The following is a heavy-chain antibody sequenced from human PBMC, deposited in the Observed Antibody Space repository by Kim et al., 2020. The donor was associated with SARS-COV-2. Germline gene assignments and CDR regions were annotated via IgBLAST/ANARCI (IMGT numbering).Heavy chain of an antibody. CDR2: SRRGLNII. D-gene: IGHD3-9*01. Sequence: GGSLRLSCATSGFTLSLYSMIWVRQLPGKGLEWIAYSRRGLNIIYYADSVKGRFTISRDNAKNSFYLQMNSLRAEDTAVYYCARDKDWAFDYLCQGTLVT. V-gene: IGHV3-48*04. J-gene: IGHJ4*02. CDR3: ARDKDWAFDY. CDR1: GFTLSLYS.